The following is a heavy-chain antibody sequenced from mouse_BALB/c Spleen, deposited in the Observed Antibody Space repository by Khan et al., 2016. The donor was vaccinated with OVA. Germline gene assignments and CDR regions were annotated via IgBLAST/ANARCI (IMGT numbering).Heavy chain of an antibody. CDR2: IWSDGTT. V-gene: IGHV2-6*02. CDR1: GFSLTNFG. Sequence: QMQLEESGPGLVAPSQSLSITCTVSGFSLTNFGVHWVRQPPGKGLEWLVLIWSDGTTTYNSAPKSRLSISKDTSKSQVFLKRNSLQTDDTAMYYCARNSYPYAMDYWGQGTSVTVSS. J-gene: IGHJ4*01. CDR3: ARNSYPYAMDY.